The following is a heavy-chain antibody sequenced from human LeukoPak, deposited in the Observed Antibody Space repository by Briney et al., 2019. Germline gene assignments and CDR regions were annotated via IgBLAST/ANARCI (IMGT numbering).Heavy chain of an antibody. Sequence: GASVKVSCKASGYTFTGYYMHWVRQAPGQGLEWMGWINPNSGGTNYAQKFQGWVTMTRDTSISTAYMELSRLRSDDTAVYYCARDVGYGDYGPDSWGQGTLVTVSS. V-gene: IGHV1-2*04. D-gene: IGHD4-17*01. CDR3: ARDVGYGDYGPDS. CDR1: GYTFTGYY. J-gene: IGHJ5*01. CDR2: INPNSGGT.